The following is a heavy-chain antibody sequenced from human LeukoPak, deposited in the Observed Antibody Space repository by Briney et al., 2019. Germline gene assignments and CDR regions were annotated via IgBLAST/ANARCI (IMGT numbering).Heavy chain of an antibody. Sequence: GGSLRLSCAASGFTFSSYAMSWVRQAPGKGLEWVSAISGSGGSTYYADSVKGRFTISRDNSKHTLYLQMNSLRAEDTAVYYCAKVPISPNFWSGYYDAFDIWGQGTMVTVSS. V-gene: IGHV3-23*01. CDR1: GFTFSSYA. D-gene: IGHD3-3*01. CDR2: ISGSGGST. CDR3: AKVPISPNFWSGYYDAFDI. J-gene: IGHJ3*02.